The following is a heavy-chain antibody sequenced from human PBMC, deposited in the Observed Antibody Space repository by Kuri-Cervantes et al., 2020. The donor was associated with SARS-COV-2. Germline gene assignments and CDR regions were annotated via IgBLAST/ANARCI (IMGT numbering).Heavy chain of an antibody. CDR1: GFTFSSYA. Sequence: GGSLRLSCAASGFTFSSYAMSWVRQAPGKGLGWVSAISGSGGSTYYADSVKGRFTIPRDNSKNTLYLQMNSLRAEDTAVYYCAKGIRRFLESLDYWGQGTLVTVSS. CDR3: AKGIRRFLESLDY. D-gene: IGHD3-3*01. V-gene: IGHV3-23*01. J-gene: IGHJ4*02. CDR2: ISGSGGST.